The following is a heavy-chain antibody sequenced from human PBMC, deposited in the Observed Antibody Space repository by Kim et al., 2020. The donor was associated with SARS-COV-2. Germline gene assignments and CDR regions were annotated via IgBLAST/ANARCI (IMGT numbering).Heavy chain of an antibody. J-gene: IGHJ6*02. D-gene: IGHD3-10*01. Sequence: SHSSRVTISVDTSKNQFSLKLSSVTAADTTVYYCARGRGRGVSWPYGIDVWGQGTTVTVSS. CDR3: ARGRGRGVSWPYGIDV. V-gene: IGHV4-31*02.